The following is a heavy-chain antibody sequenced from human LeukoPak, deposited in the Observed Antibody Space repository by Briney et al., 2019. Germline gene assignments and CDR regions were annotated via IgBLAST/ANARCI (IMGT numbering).Heavy chain of an antibody. CDR1: GITFISYW. Sequence: PGGSLRLSCAASGITFISYWMSWVRQAPEKGLEWVANIKQDGSERYYVDSVKGRFTISRDNAKNSLYLQMNSLRAEDTGVYYCAGSGWQVYFDYWGQGTLVTVSS. V-gene: IGHV3-7*01. CDR3: AGSGWQVYFDY. CDR2: IKQDGSER. D-gene: IGHD6-19*01. J-gene: IGHJ4*02.